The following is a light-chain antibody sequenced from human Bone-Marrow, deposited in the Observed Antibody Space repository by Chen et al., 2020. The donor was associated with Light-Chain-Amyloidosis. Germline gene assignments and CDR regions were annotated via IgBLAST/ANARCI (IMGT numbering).Light chain of an antibody. V-gene: IGLV1-44*01. Sequence: QSVLTQPPSASGTPGRRVTISCSGSRSSIGTNTVNWYQQFPGTAPKLLIYFNSQRPSGVPDRFSGSKSGTSASLAISGIQSDDEAEYFCAAWDDGLNGVLFGGGTKLTVL. CDR1: RSSIGTNT. J-gene: IGLJ2*01. CDR3: AAWDDGLNGVL. CDR2: FNS.